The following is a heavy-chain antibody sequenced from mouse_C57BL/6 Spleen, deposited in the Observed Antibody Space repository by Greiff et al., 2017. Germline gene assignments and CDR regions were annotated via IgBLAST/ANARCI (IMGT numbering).Heavy chain of an antibody. D-gene: IGHD2-1*01. Sequence: EVQLVESGGGLVQPKGSLKLSCAASGFSFKNYAMNWVSQAPGKGLEWVARISSKSNNYATYYADSVKDRFTISRDDSASMLYLYMNNLKSEDTAMYYCVRQGNSVNFGYWGQGTTLSFAS. CDR2: ISSKSNNYAT. J-gene: IGHJ2*01. V-gene: IGHV10-1*01. CDR3: VRQGNSVNFGY. CDR1: GFSFKNYA.